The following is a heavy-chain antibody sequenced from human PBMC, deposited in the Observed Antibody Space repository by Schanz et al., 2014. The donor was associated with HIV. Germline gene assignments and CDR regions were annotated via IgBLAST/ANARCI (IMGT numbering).Heavy chain of an antibody. CDR3: ARERSAAVTASDY. Sequence: QVQLVQSGDEVKKPGASVKVSCKASGYTFSTYGISWVRQAPGQGLEWMGWINAYNGNTHYAQKLKGRVTMTTDTSTSTAYMELRNLRSDDTAVYYCARERSAAVTASDYWGQGTLVTVSS. CDR1: GYTFSTYG. V-gene: IGHV1-18*01. CDR2: INAYNGNT. D-gene: IGHD6-13*01. J-gene: IGHJ4*02.